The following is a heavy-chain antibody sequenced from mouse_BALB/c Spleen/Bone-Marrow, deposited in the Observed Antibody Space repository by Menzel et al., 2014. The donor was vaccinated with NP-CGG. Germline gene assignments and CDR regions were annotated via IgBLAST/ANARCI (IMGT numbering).Heavy chain of an antibody. Sequence: ESGPGLVKPSQSLSRTCSVTGYSITSGYYWNWIRQFPGNKLEWMGYISYDGSNNYNPSLKNRISITRDTSKNQFFLKLNSVTTEDTATYYCAREDGSSFFDYWGQGTTLTVSS. CDR3: AREDGSSFFDY. V-gene: IGHV3-6*02. CDR2: ISYDGSN. J-gene: IGHJ2*01. CDR1: GYSITSGYY. D-gene: IGHD1-1*01.